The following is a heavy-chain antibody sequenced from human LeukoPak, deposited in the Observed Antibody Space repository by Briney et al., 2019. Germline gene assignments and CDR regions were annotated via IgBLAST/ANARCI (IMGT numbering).Heavy chain of an antibody. CDR2: IRYDGSNE. CDR3: ARGVNYHGSGSYLRDWFDP. Sequence: GGSLRLSCAASGFTFSSYGMHWVRQAPGKGLEWVSFIRYDGSNEYYADSVRGRFTISRDNSKNTLYLQMNSLRAEDTAVYYCARGVNYHGSGSYLRDWFDPWGQGTLVTVSS. D-gene: IGHD3-10*01. V-gene: IGHV3-30*02. J-gene: IGHJ5*02. CDR1: GFTFSSYG.